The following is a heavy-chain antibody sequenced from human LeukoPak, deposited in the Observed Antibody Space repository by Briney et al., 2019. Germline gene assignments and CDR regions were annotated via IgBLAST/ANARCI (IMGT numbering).Heavy chain of an antibody. CDR2: ISGNGGST. CDR1: GFTFSSYG. V-gene: IGHV3-23*01. D-gene: IGHD3-10*01. CDR3: TKEGLPSGSSWSAWFDP. J-gene: IGHJ5*02. Sequence: GGSLRLSCAASGFTFSSYGMGWVRQAPGKGLEWVSSISGNGGSTYYADSVKGRFTISRDNSKNTLYLQMNSLTAEDTAVYYCTKEGLPSGSSWSAWFDPWGQGTLVTVSS.